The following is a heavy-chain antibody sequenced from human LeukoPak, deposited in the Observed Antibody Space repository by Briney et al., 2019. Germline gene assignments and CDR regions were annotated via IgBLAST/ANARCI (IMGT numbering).Heavy chain of an antibody. D-gene: IGHD2-8*01. CDR3: ARDEPQCTNGVCYFYGMDV. V-gene: IGHV3-21*01. Sequence: GGSLRLSCAASGFTFSSYAMHWVRQAPGKGLEWVSSISSSSSYIYYADSVKGRFTISRDNAKNSLYLQMNSLRAEDTAVYYCARDEPQCTNGVCYFYGMDVWGQGTTVTVSS. J-gene: IGHJ6*02. CDR2: ISSSSSYI. CDR1: GFTFSSYA.